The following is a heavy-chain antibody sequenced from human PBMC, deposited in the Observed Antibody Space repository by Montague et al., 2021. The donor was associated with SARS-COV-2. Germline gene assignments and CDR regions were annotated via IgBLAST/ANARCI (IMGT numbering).Heavy chain of an antibody. CDR1: GESFSGCY. CDR2: INDRGGTNY. CDR3: ARWDPQALTVIALRGKSANDY. Sequence: SETLSLTCAVYGESFSGCYWTWIRQPPGKGLEWIAEINDRGGTNYNYNPSLGSRVTISVDTSKNQFSLKLSSVTAADTAVYYCARWDPQALTVIALRGKSANDYWGQGTLVTVS. V-gene: IGHV4-34*01. D-gene: IGHD4-11*01. J-gene: IGHJ4*02.